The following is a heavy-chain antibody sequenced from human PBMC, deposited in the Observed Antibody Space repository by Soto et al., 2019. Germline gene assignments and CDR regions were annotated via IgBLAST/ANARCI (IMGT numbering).Heavy chain of an antibody. CDR1: GFTFSSYA. V-gene: IGHV3-23*01. CDR3: AKDFVPAVAHGTFDY. CDR2: ISGSGGSI. Sequence: GGSLRLSCAASGFTFSSYAMSWVRQAPGKGLEWVSAISGSGGSIYYADSVKGRFTISRDNSKNTLYLQMNSLRAEDTAVYYCAKDFVPAVAHGTFDYWGQGTLVTVSS. D-gene: IGHD6-19*01. J-gene: IGHJ4*02.